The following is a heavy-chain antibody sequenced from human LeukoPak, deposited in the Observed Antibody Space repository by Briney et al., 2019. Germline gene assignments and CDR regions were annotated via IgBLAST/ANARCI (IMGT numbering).Heavy chain of an antibody. J-gene: IGHJ4*02. V-gene: IGHV4-34*01. CDR2: INHSGST. CDR3: ARRSDYFDY. CDR1: GGSFSGYY. Sequence: SETLSLTCAVYGGSFSGYYWSWIRQPPGKGLEWIGEINHSGSTNYNPSLKSRVTISVDTSKNQFSLKLSSVTAADTAVYYCARRSDYFDYWGQGTLVTVSS.